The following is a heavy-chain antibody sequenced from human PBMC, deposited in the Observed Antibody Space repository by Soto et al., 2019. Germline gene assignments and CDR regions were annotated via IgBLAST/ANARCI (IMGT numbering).Heavy chain of an antibody. Sequence: VSLRLSCAASGFTFSSYAMSWVRQAPGKGLEWVSAISGSGGSTYYADSVKGRFTISRDNSKNTLYLQMNSLRAEDTAVYYCAKRGLRDYYYYYGMDVWGQGTTVTVSS. V-gene: IGHV3-23*01. CDR2: ISGSGGST. CDR3: AKRGLRDYYYYYGMDV. J-gene: IGHJ6*02. D-gene: IGHD3-16*01. CDR1: GFTFSSYA.